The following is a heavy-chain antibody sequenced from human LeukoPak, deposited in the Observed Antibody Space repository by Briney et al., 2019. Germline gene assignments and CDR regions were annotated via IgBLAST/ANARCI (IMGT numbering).Heavy chain of an antibody. V-gene: IGHV4-59*01. CDR2: IYYSGST. D-gene: IGHD2-15*01. CDR1: GDSISNYY. Sequence: SETLSLTCTVSGDSISNYYWNWIRQPPGKGPEWIGYIYYSGSTNYNPSLKSRVTISVDTSKNQFSLKLRSVTAADTAVYYCARVTGYVIEDNFDYWGQGTLVTVSS. J-gene: IGHJ4*02. CDR3: ARVTGYVIEDNFDY.